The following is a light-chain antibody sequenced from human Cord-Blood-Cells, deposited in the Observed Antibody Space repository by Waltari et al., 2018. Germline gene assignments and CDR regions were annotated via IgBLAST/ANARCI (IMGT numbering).Light chain of an antibody. CDR2: EVS. CDR3: MQSIQLPIT. J-gene: IGKJ5*01. CDR1: QRLLHSDGKTH. Sequence: IVMTQTPLYLSVTPGQPASISCTSSQRLLHSDGKTHLYWYLQMPGPPPQHLIYEVSNRFSGVPERFSGSGSGKDFTLKSSRVEAEDVGVYYCMQSIQLPITFAQGTRLALK. V-gene: IGKV2D-29*01.